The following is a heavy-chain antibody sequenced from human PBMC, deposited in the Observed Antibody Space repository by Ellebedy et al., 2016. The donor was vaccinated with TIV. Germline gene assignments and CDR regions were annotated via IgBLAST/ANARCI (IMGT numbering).Heavy chain of an antibody. D-gene: IGHD3-22*01. Sequence: ASVKVSXXASGYTFTSYDINWVRQATGQGLEWMGWMNPNSGNTGYAQKFQGRVTMTRDTSTSTVYMELSSLRSEDTAVYYCARVHYDSSGYYDYWGQGTLVTVSS. V-gene: IGHV1-8*01. CDR3: ARVHYDSSGYYDY. J-gene: IGHJ4*02. CDR1: GYTFTSYD. CDR2: MNPNSGNT.